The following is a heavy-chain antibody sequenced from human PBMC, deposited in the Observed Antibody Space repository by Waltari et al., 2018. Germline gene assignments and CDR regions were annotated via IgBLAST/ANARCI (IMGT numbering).Heavy chain of an antibody. Sequence: QVQLQESGPGLVKPSETLSLTCAVSGYSISRGYYWGWIRQPPGKGLEWIGSIYHSGSTYYXPXXKXRVTISVDTSKNQFSLKLSSVTAADTAVYYCARAAAAGLFDYWGQGTXVTVSS. V-gene: IGHV4-38-2*01. CDR1: GYSISRGYY. J-gene: IGHJ4*02. D-gene: IGHD6-13*01. CDR2: IYHSGST. CDR3: ARAAAAGLFDY.